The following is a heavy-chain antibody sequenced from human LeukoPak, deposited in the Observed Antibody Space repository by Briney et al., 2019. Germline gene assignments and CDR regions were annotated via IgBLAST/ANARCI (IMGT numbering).Heavy chain of an antibody. Sequence: GGSLRLSCAASGFTFSSSAMSWVRQAPGKGLEWVAAISDTGRLSYCADSVNGRFTISRDNSKNTLSLQMNSLRAEDTAVYYCAKGMTTVVSDAFDIWGQGTMVTVSS. J-gene: IGHJ3*02. CDR3: AKGMTTVVSDAFDI. V-gene: IGHV3-23*01. D-gene: IGHD4-23*01. CDR1: GFTFSSSA. CDR2: ISDTGRLS.